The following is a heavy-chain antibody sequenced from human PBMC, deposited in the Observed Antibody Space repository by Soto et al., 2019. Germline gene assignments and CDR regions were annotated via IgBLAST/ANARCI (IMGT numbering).Heavy chain of an antibody. J-gene: IGHJ5*02. Sequence: ASVKVSCKASGYTFVNFDISWVRQAAGQGLEWLGWMNPGSGQTGYASKFQGRVAMTREASTGTSHLELSSLTSGDTAVYYCARMSSAGTLNWFDPWGQGTLVTVSS. CDR1: GYTFVNFD. CDR2: MNPGSGQT. V-gene: IGHV1-8*01. D-gene: IGHD6-13*01. CDR3: ARMSSAGTLNWFDP.